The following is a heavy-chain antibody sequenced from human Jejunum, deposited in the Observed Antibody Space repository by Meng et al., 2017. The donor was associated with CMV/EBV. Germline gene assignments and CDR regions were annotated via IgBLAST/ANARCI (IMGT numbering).Heavy chain of an antibody. V-gene: IGHV3-33*06. J-gene: IGHJ2*01. Sequence: NSAGLHGVRQFPGKGLEWVAVLWYDGSRKYFADSVQGRFSISRDDSKNTLYLQMSSLTAEDTAVYYCAKDKDGILIRGNWYFDLWGRGTLVTVSS. CDR1: NSAG. D-gene: IGHD3-10*01. CDR2: LWYDGSRK. CDR3: AKDKDGILIRGNWYFDL.